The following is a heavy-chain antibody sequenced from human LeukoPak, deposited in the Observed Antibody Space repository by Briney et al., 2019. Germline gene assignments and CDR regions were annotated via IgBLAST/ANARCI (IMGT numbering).Heavy chain of an antibody. CDR1: GASISSGYW. V-gene: IGHV4-4*02. Sequence: SETLSLTCAVSGASISSGYWWGCVRQPPGKGLEWIGEIYHSGSTNHNPSLKSRVTISVDKSKSPFSLNLSSVTAADTAVYYCARDDTGVIRGIRFHYWGQGTLVTVSS. J-gene: IGHJ4*02. D-gene: IGHD3-10*01. CDR2: IYHSGST. CDR3: ARDDTGVIRGIRFHY.